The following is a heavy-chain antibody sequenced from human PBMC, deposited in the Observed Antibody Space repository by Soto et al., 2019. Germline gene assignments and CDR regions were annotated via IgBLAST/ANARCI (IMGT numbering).Heavy chain of an antibody. V-gene: IGHV3-23*01. J-gene: IGHJ4*02. CDR2: ISGSGGST. D-gene: IGHD3-9*01. CDR3: AKLGYYDILTGYLLDFDY. Sequence: GGSLRLSCAASGFTFSSYAMSWVRLAPGKGLEWVSAISGSGGSTYYADSVKGRFTISRDNSKNTLYLQMNSLRAEDTAVYYCAKLGYYDILTGYLLDFDYWGQGT. CDR1: GFTFSSYA.